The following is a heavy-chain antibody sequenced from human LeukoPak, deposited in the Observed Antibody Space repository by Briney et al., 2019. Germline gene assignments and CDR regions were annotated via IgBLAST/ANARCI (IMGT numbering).Heavy chain of an antibody. V-gene: IGHV3-66*01. J-gene: IGHJ4*02. CDR1: GFTVSSNY. D-gene: IGHD6-13*01. Sequence: SGGSLRLSCAASGFTVSSNYMSWVRQAPGKGLEWVSVIYSGGSTYYADSVKGRFTISRDNSKNPLYLQINSLRAEDTAVYYCARDKGSSWYYFDYWGEGTLVSVSS. CDR3: ARDKGSSWYYFDY. CDR2: IYSGGST.